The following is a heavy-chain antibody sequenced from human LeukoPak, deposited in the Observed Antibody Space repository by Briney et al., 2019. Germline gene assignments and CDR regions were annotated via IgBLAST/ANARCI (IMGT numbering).Heavy chain of an antibody. J-gene: IGHJ4*02. CDR2: IYFSGST. D-gene: IGHD2-2*01. CDR3: ARAEGLEYQLLDY. V-gene: IGHV4-39*01. CDR1: GGSISITTYY. Sequence: SETLSLTCTVSGGSISITTYYWGWIRQPPGKGLEWIGTIYFSGSTYYNPSLKRRVTISVDTSKNQFSLTMSSVTAADTAVYYCARAEGLEYQLLDYWGQGTLVTVSS.